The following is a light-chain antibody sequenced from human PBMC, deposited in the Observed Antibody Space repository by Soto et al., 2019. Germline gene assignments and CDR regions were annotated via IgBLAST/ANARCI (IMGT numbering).Light chain of an antibody. V-gene: IGKV1-5*03. CDR2: KAF. Sequence: DIQMTQSPSTLSASVGDRVTITCRASQSISSWLAWYQQKPGKAPKLLIYKAFSLESGVPSRFSGSGSGTEFTLTISSLQPDDFATYYCQQYNSYSPGYTFGQGTKLEIK. CDR3: QQYNSYSPGYT. J-gene: IGKJ2*01. CDR1: QSISSW.